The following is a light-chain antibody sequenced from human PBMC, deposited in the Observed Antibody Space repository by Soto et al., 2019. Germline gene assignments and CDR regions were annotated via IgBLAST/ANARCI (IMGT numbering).Light chain of an antibody. V-gene: IGLV2-8*01. CDR1: SSDVGAYIF. CDR2: DVN. Sequence: QSALTQPPSASGSPGQSVTISCTGTSSDVGAYIFVSWYQQHPGKAPKLLIYDVNRRPPGVPDRFFGSKSGNTASLTVSGLQAEDEADYYCSSYTGGNPSYVFGTGTKVTVL. CDR3: SSYTGGNPSYV. J-gene: IGLJ1*01.